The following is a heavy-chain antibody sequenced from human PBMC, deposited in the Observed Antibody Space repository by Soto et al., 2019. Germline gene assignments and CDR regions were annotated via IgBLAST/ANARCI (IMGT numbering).Heavy chain of an antibody. CDR2: MDMNSSGGDT. D-gene: IGHD2-8*01. J-gene: IGHJ4*02. CDR3: AKKEMAKIGVPYYYDS. V-gene: IGHV3-23*01. CDR1: GFHFSTYF. Sequence: PGGPLRLSCGALGFHFSTYFMSRLRKPTWKGLEWVSAMDMNSSGGDTYYADSVKGRFTISRDDSRNTLYLQMNGLRAEDTALYYCAKKEMAKIGVPYYYDSWGQGILVTVSS.